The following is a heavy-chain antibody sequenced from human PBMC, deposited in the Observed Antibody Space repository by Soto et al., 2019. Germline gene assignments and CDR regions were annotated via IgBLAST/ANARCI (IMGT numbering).Heavy chain of an antibody. Sequence: VQLVESGGGVVQPGRSLRLSCEASGFTFSHYGMHWVRQAPGKGLEWVAVILNDGSRQHYADSVKGRLTISRDNSKNTLYLDMNSRRVEDTPVYYCARDDDYGDNGLDYWGQGTLVTVSS. J-gene: IGHJ4*02. CDR3: ARDDDYGDNGLDY. D-gene: IGHD4-17*01. V-gene: IGHV3-33*01. CDR2: ILNDGSRQ. CDR1: GFTFSHYG.